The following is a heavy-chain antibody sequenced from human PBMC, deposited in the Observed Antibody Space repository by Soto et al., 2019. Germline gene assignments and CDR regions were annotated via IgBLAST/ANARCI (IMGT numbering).Heavy chain of an antibody. D-gene: IGHD6-13*01. CDR1: GGSISSGYYY. V-gene: IGHV4-61*01. CDR3: AGDIAAAGTSEYFQH. Sequence: PSETLSLTCSVSGGSISSGYYYWSWIRQPPGKGLEWIGYIYYSGSTNYNPSLKSRVTISVGTSKNQFSLKLSSVTAADTAVYYCAGDIAAAGTSEYFQHWGQGTLVTVSS. CDR2: IYYSGST. J-gene: IGHJ1*01.